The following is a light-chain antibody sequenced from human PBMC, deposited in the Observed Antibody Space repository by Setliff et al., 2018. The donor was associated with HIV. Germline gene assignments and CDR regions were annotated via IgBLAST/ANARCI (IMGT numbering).Light chain of an antibody. V-gene: IGKV1-9*01. CDR3: QQVQSFPLS. J-gene: IGKJ5*01. CDR2: GAS. Sequence: IQLTQSPSFLSASVGDRVTITCRASQGINNLLVWYQQNPGKGPKLLIYGASTLQSGVPSRFSGSGSGTEFTLTITNLQPEDFADYYCQQVQSFPLSFGQGTRWRL. CDR1: QGINNL.